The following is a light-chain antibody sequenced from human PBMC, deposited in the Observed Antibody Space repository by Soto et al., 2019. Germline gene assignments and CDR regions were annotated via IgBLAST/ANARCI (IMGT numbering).Light chain of an antibody. J-gene: IGKJ5*01. CDR3: QETHSSRVA. Sequence: IQLPYSPSFLSASVGARFTITCRVRPGISNYLAWYQQKPGKAPKLLIYVASTLQSGVPSRFSGSGCGTDFTISIRSVQREDFGTYYCQETHSSRVAFGEGTRVEIK. V-gene: IGKV1-9*01. CDR2: VAS. CDR1: PGISNY.